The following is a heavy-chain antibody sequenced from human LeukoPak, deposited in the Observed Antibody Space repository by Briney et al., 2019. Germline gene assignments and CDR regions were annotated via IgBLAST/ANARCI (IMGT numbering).Heavy chain of an antibody. CDR3: ASKDVRRGYSYGYVTPNFDY. D-gene: IGHD5-18*01. V-gene: IGHV3-30*03. CDR1: GFTFDDHG. CDR2: ISYDGSNK. Sequence: GGSLRLSCAASGFTFDDHGMSWVRQAPGKGLEWVAVISYDGSNKYYADSVKGRFTISRDNSKNTLYLQMNSLRAEDTAVYYCASKDVRRGYSYGYVTPNFDYWGQGTLVTVSS. J-gene: IGHJ4*02.